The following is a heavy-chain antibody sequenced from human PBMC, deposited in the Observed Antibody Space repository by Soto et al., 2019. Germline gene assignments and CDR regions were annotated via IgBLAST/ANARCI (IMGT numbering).Heavy chain of an antibody. CDR1: Y. V-gene: IGHV4-59*01. Sequence: YSSLILQPPGTGLEWIGCIYYSGSTNYNPSLKSRVTISLDTSKNQFSLKLRSVTAADTAVYYCARESYDSSGSYSRWFDPWGQGTMFTVSS. J-gene: IGHJ5*02. CDR2: IYYSGST. CDR3: ARESYDSSGSYSRWFDP. D-gene: IGHD3-22*01.